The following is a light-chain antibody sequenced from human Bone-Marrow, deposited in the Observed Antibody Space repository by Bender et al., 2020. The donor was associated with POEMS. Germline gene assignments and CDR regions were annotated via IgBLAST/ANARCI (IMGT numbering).Light chain of an antibody. CDR1: SSNIGAHA. CDR2: SSH. V-gene: IGLV1-44*01. Sequence: QSVLTQPPSASGTPGQRVTISCSGGSSNIGAHAVNWYQHLPGTAPKLLIYSSHRRPSEVPDRFSGSRSGTSAPLGISGLQSEDEADYYCAVWDDSLNGWVFGGGTKLTVL. CDR3: AVWDDSLNGWV. J-gene: IGLJ3*02.